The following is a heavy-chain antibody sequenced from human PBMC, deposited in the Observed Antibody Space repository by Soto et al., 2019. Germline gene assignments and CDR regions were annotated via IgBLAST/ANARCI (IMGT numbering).Heavy chain of an antibody. CDR3: ASRNYDILTGYSLYYFDY. D-gene: IGHD3-9*01. J-gene: IGHJ4*02. Sequence: QVQLQQWGAGLLKPSETLSLTCAVYGGSFSGYYWSWIRQPPGKGLEWIGEINHSGSTNYNPSLKSRVTISVDTSKNKFSLKLSSVTAADTAVYYCASRNYDILTGYSLYYFDYWGQGTLVTVSS. V-gene: IGHV4-34*01. CDR1: GGSFSGYY. CDR2: INHSGST.